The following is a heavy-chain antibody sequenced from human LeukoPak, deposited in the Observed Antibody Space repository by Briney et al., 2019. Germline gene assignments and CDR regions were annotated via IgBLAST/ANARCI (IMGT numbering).Heavy chain of an antibody. J-gene: IGHJ1*01. Sequence: GGSLRLSCAASGFIFSSYWMSWVRQAPGKGLEWVANIKQDGSEKYYVDSVKGRFTISRDNAKNSLYLQMNSLRAEDTAVYYCASVQLWFGELLSKTEYFQHWGQGTLVTVSS. CDR3: ASVQLWFGELLSKTEYFQH. CDR2: IKQDGSEK. D-gene: IGHD3-10*01. CDR1: GFIFSSYW. V-gene: IGHV3-7*01.